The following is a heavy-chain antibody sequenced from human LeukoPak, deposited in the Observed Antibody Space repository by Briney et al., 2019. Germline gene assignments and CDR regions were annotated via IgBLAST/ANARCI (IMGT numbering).Heavy chain of an antibody. CDR1: GFTFSGYS. CDR3: AKKGHLNTGWYYFDY. V-gene: IGHV3-23*01. Sequence: GGSLRLSCVASGFTFSGYSMNWVRQAPGKGLEWVSITSDNGGATTYADSVKGRFTISRDNSKNTLYLQMNSLRVEDTAVYYCAKKGHLNTGWYYFDYWGQGTLVTVSS. D-gene: IGHD6-19*01. CDR2: TSDNGGAT. J-gene: IGHJ4*02.